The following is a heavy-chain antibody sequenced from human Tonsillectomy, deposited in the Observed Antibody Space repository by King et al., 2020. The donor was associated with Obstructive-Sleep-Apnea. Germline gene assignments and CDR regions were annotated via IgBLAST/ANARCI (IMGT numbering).Heavy chain of an antibody. D-gene: IGHD3-10*01. Sequence: VQLVESGGGVVQPGRSLRLSCAASGFTFSSYGMHWVRQAPGKGLEWVAVISYDGSNKYYADSVKGRFTISRDNSKNTLYLQMNSLRAEDTAVYYCAKEIYGSGSYYKGPFDYWGQGTLVTVSS. CDR1: GFTFSSYG. V-gene: IGHV3-30*18. CDR3: AKEIYGSGSYYKGPFDY. J-gene: IGHJ4*02. CDR2: ISYDGSNK.